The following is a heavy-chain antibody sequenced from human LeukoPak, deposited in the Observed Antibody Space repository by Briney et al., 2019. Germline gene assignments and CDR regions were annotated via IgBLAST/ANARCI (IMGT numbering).Heavy chain of an antibody. CDR1: GFSLSTSGVG. J-gene: IGHJ4*02. CDR3: AHMDWNDVEGYYFDY. CDR2: IYWNDDK. Sequence: SGPTLVNPTQTLTLTCTFSGFSLSTSGVGVGWIRQPPGKALEWLALIYWNDDKRYSPSLKSRLTITKDTSKNQVVLTMTNMDPVDTATYYCAHMDWNDVEGYYFDYWGQGTLVTVSS. D-gene: IGHD1-1*01. V-gene: IGHV2-5*01.